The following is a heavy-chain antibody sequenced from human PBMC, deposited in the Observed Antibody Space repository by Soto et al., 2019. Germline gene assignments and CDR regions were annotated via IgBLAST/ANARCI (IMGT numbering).Heavy chain of an antibody. J-gene: IGHJ4*02. D-gene: IGHD5-18*01. CDR2: ISYDGSNK. V-gene: IGHV3-30*03. Sequence: PGGSLRLSCAASGFTFSSYGMHWVRQAPGKGLEWVAVISYDGSNKYYADSVKGRFTISRDNSKNTLYLQMNSLRVEDTAVYYCARDRGYSYGFDYWGQGTLVTVS. CDR1: GFTFSSYG. CDR3: ARDRGYSYGFDY.